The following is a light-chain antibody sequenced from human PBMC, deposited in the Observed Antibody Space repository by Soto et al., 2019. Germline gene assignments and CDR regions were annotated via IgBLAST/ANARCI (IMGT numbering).Light chain of an antibody. Sequence: QAVLTQQPSASGTPGQRVTISCSGSSSNIGSNTVNWYRQLPGTAPKLLIFSNNQRSSGVPDRFSGSKSGTSASLAISGLQSEDEADYYCASCDDSLNGSFVFGTGTKVTVL. V-gene: IGLV1-44*01. CDR2: SNN. CDR1: SSNIGSNT. CDR3: ASCDDSLNGSFV. J-gene: IGLJ1*01.